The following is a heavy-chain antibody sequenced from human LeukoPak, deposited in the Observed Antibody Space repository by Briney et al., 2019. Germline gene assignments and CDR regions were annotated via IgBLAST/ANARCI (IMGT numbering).Heavy chain of an antibody. CDR1: GFTFSSYS. Sequence: GGSLRLSCAASGFTFSSYSMNWVRQAPGKGLEWLSYISSTSNTRYYADSVKGRFTISRDNAKNSLYLEMNSLRAEDTAVYYCARDGGDGGGYALDYWGQGTPVTVSS. D-gene: IGHD3-22*01. J-gene: IGHJ4*02. V-gene: IGHV3-48*04. CDR2: ISSTSNTR. CDR3: ARDGGDGGGYALDY.